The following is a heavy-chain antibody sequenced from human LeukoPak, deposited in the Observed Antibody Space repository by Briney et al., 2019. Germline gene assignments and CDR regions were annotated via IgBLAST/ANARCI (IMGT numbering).Heavy chain of an antibody. CDR2: ISYDGSNK. CDR3: AKLAKPEERRVLDY. V-gene: IGHV3-30*18. CDR1: GFTFSSYG. Sequence: GGSLRLSCAASGFTFSSYGMPWVRQAPGKGLEWVAVISYDGSNKYYADSVKGRFTISRDNSKNTLYLQMSSLRAEDTAVYYCAKLAKPEERRVLDYWGRGTLITVSS. J-gene: IGHJ4*02. D-gene: IGHD3-10*01.